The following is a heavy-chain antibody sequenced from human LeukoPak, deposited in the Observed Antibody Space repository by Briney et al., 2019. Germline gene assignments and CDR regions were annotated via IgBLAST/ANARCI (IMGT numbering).Heavy chain of an antibody. CDR3: ARYTNSWSALMGIDY. V-gene: IGHV4-39*01. CDR2: IYYGGST. Sequence: SETLSLTCTVSGGSISFRGYYWGWIRQPPGKGLEWIGTIYYGGSTYYNPSLKSRVTISVDTSRNQLSLKLSSVTAAGTAVYYCARYTNSWSALMGIDYWGQGTLVTVSS. J-gene: IGHJ4*02. D-gene: IGHD6-13*01. CDR1: GGSISFRGYY.